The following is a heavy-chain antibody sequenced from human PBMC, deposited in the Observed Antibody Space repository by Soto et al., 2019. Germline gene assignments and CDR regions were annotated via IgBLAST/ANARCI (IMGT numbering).Heavy chain of an antibody. CDR1: GLSLTTSGLG. D-gene: IGHD2-21*02. J-gene: IGHJ4*02. V-gene: IGHV2-5*02. Sequence: QITLKESGPTLVKPTQTLTLSCTFSGLSLTTSGLGVGWIRRPPGKALEWLTVIYWDDDKRYSPSLQNRLTIPTDTSKNQVVLTMTNMDPVDTATYYCARISEGVVVSAWTSYFDYWGQGALVTVSS. CDR3: ARISEGVVVSAWTSYFDY. CDR2: IYWDDDK.